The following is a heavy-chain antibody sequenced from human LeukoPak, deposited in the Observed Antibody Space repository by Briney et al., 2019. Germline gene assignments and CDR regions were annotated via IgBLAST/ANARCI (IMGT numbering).Heavy chain of an antibody. J-gene: IGHJ4*02. Sequence: SVKVSCKASGGTFSSYAISWVRQAPGQGLGWMGRIIPIFGTANYAQKFQGRVTITTDESTGTAYMELSSLRSEDTAVYYCARGIGWEPHYWGQGTLVTVSS. D-gene: IGHD1-26*01. CDR1: GGTFSSYA. CDR3: ARGIGWEPHY. V-gene: IGHV1-69*05. CDR2: IIPIFGTA.